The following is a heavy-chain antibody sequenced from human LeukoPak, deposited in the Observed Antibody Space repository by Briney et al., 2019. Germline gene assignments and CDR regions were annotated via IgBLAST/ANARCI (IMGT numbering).Heavy chain of an antibody. Sequence: PGGSLRLSCAASGFTFDGYAMHWVRQAPGKGLEWVSGISWNSGSIGYADSVKGRFTISRDNAKNSLYLQMNSLRAEDTALYYCAKVSTYYDSSGYPDYWGQGTLVTVSS. CDR2: ISWNSGSI. CDR1: GFTFDGYA. CDR3: AKVSTYYDSSGYPDY. D-gene: IGHD3-22*01. J-gene: IGHJ4*02. V-gene: IGHV3-9*01.